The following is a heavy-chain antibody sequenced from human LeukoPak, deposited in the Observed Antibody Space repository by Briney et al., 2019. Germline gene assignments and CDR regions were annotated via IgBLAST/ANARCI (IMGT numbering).Heavy chain of an antibody. Sequence: GGSLRLSCAASGFTFSSYWMSWVRQAPGKGLERVANIKQDGSEKYYVDSVKGRFTISRDNAKNSLYLQMNSLRAEDTAVYYCAREVVVPYYYYMDVWGKGTTVTVSS. CDR1: GFTFSSYW. CDR2: IKQDGSEK. V-gene: IGHV3-7*01. D-gene: IGHD2-2*01. CDR3: AREVVVPYYYYMDV. J-gene: IGHJ6*03.